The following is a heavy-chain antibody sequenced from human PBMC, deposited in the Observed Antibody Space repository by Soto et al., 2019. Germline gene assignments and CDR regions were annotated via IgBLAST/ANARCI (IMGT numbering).Heavy chain of an antibody. CDR2: IIPIFGTA. J-gene: IGHJ2*01. CDR3: ARVVTVVKSFHYWYFDL. CDR1: GGTFSSYA. Sequence: QVQLVQSGAEVKKPGSSVKVSCKASGGTFSSYAISWVRQAPGQGLEWMGGIIPIFGTANYAQKYQGRVTLTADDSTSTAYMELSSLGSEDTAVYYCARVVTVVKSFHYWYFDLWGRGTLVTVSS. D-gene: IGHD2-15*01. V-gene: IGHV1-69*12.